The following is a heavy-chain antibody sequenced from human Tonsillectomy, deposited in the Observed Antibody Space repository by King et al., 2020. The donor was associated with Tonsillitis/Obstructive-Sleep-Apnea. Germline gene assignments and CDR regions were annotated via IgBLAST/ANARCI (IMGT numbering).Heavy chain of an antibody. CDR3: TRALSTAYLDS. J-gene: IGHJ4*02. Sequence: DVQLVESGGGLVKPGGSLRLSCAASGFAFHYYTLEWVRQAPGKGLEWVSSIDGTGNHIYYADSVKGRFTVSRANTKNALYLQMTSLRAEDTALYYCTRALSTAYLDSWGQGTLVTVSS. CDR1: GFAFHYYT. V-gene: IGHV3-21*01. CDR2: IDGTGNHI.